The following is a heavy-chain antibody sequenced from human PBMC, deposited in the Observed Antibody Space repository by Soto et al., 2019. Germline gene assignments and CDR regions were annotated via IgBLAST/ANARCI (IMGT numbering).Heavy chain of an antibody. V-gene: IGHV4-59*01. CDR2: MYNTGST. Sequence: SETLSLTRTVSGGSISGYYWSWIRQPPGKGLEWIGYMYNTGSTVYNPSFKSRVTISVDTSKNQFSLKLNSVTAADTAVYYCARDLWGYCGTDCYPLDVWGQGTTVTVS. CDR1: GGSISGYY. J-gene: IGHJ6*02. CDR3: ARDLWGYCGTDCYPLDV. D-gene: IGHD2-21*02.